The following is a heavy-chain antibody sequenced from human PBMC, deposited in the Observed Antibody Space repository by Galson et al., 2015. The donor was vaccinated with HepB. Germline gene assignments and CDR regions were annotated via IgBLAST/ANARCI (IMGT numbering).Heavy chain of an antibody. D-gene: IGHD3-16*01. CDR3: ARTYYDYVWGGGWFDP. J-gene: IGHJ5*02. Sequence: SLRLSCAASGFTFSSYGMHWVRQAPGKGLEWVAVIWYDGSNKYYAGSVKGRFTISRDNSKNTLYLQMNSLRAEDTAVYYCARTYYDYVWGGGWFDPWGQGTLVTVSS. CDR2: IWYDGSNK. CDR1: GFTFSSYG. V-gene: IGHV3-33*01.